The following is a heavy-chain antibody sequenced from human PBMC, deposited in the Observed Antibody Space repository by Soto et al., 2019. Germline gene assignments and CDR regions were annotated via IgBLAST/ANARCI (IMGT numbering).Heavy chain of an antibody. CDR2: ISSSGSTI. V-gene: IGHV3-11*01. CDR1: GFTFSDYY. D-gene: IGHD3-22*01. J-gene: IGHJ4*02. Sequence: GGSLRLSCAACGFTFSDYYMSWIRQAPGKGLEWVSYISSSGSTIYYADSVKGRFTISRDNAKNSLYLQMNSLRAEDTAVYYCARDVSTDSSGYHLFDYWGQGTLVTVSS. CDR3: ARDVSTDSSGYHLFDY.